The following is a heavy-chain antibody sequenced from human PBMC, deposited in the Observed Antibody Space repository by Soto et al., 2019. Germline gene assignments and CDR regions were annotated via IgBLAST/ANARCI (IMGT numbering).Heavy chain of an antibody. V-gene: IGHV4-4*02. Sequence: QVQLQESGPGLVKPSGTLSLTCAVAGGSISSSNGWSWVRQPQGKGLEWIGEISHSGSTNYNPSLKRRVTISVDKSKNTFSLQLSSVTAAVTDVYYCASVAVAGTRLDYWGQGTLVTVSS. CDR3: ASVAVAGTRLDY. CDR2: ISHSGST. J-gene: IGHJ4*02. D-gene: IGHD6-19*01. CDR1: GGSISSSNG.